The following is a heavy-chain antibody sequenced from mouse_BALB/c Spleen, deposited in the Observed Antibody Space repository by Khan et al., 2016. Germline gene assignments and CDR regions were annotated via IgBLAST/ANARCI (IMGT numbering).Heavy chain of an antibody. D-gene: IGHD2-4*01. Sequence: EVELVESGGGLVKPGGSLKLSCAVSGFTFSDYYMYWIRQTPEKRLEWVATISDGGSYPYYPDSVKGRFTISRDTAKHNMYLQLSSLKSADTAMYYCARDKVYYDNSAGVAYWGQGTLVTVSA. CDR1: GFTFSDYY. V-gene: IGHV5-4*02. CDR2: ISDGGSYP. CDR3: ARDKVYYDNSAGVAY. J-gene: IGHJ3*01.